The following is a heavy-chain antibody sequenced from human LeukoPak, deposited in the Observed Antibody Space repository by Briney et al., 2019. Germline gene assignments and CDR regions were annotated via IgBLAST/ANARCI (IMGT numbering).Heavy chain of an antibody. J-gene: IGHJ3*01. CDR1: GFTFRTYA. V-gene: IGHV3-23*01. CDR2: VRGSGSDT. CDR3: VRDTVVVPQGDAFDL. Sequence: GGSLRLSCAASGFTFRTYAMSWVRQAPGKGLEWVSAVRGSGSDTYYADSVKGRFTISRDNSKNTLYLQMNSLRTEDTAVYYCVRDTVVVPQGDAFDLWGQGTMVTVSS. D-gene: IGHD2-2*01.